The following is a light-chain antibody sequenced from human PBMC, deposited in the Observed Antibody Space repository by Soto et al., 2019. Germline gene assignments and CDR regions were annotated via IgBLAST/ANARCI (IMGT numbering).Light chain of an antibody. CDR3: MQSTQLPPT. CDR1: QSLLHITGETF. CDR2: EVS. Sequence: VMTQTPLSLSVASGQPASISCKSSQSLLHITGETFLFWYLQKPGQSPQLLIYEVSTRVSGVPDRFSGSGSGTDFTLEISRVETDDVGIYYCMQSTQLPPTFGQGTRLEI. J-gene: IGKJ5*01. V-gene: IGKV2D-29*02.